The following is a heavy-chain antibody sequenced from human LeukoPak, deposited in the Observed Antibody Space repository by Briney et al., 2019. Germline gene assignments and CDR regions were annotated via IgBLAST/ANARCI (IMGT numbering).Heavy chain of an antibody. Sequence: ASVKFSCKASGYTFTDYYLQWVRQAPGQGLEWMGWINPNSGGTNYAQKFQGRVTMTRDTSISTAYMELSRLRSDDTAVYYCARDWEEGFDIWGQGTMVTVSS. V-gene: IGHV1-2*02. CDR1: GYTFTDYY. CDR3: ARDWEEGFDI. D-gene: IGHD1-26*01. CDR2: INPNSGGT. J-gene: IGHJ3*02.